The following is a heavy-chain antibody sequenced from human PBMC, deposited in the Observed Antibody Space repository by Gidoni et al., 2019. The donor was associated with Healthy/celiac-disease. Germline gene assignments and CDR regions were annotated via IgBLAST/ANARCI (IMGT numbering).Heavy chain of an antibody. CDR3: TRVPSSGGFDY. CDR1: GGSISSYY. CDR2: IYYSGST. Sequence: QVQLQESGPGLVKPSETLSLTCTVSGGSISSYYWSWIRQPPGKGLEWIGYIYYSGSTNYNPSLKSRVTISVDTSKNQFSLKLSSVTAADTAVYYCTRVPSSGGFDYWGQGTLVTVSS. V-gene: IGHV4-59*01. J-gene: IGHJ4*02. D-gene: IGHD3-16*01.